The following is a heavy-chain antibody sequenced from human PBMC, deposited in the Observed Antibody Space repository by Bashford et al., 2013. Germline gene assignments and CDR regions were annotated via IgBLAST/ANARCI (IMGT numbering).Heavy chain of an antibody. D-gene: IGHD6-13*01. CDR2: ISYDGSNK. CDR3: TKADRTAAAGTFDY. Sequence: VRQAPGKGLEWVAVISYDGSNKYYADSVKGRFTISRDTSKSTLYLQMNSLRAEDTALYHCTKADRTAAAGTFDYWGQGTLVTVSS. V-gene: IGHV3-30*04. J-gene: IGHJ4*02.